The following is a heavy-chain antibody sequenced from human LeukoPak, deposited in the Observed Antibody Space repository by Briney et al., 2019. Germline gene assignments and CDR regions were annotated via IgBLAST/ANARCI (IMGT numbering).Heavy chain of an antibody. CDR3: TGQIAVAGSEDY. Sequence: GGSLKLSCAASGFTFSGSAMHWVRQASGKGLEWVGRIRSKANSYATAYAASVKGRFTISRDDSKNTAYLQMNSLKTEDTAVYYCTGQIAVAGSEDYWGRGTLVTVSS. V-gene: IGHV3-73*01. CDR2: IRSKANSYAT. CDR1: GFTFSGSA. D-gene: IGHD6-19*01. J-gene: IGHJ4*02.